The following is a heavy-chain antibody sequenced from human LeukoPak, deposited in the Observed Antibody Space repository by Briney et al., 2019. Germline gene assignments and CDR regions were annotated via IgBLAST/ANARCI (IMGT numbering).Heavy chain of an antibody. CDR3: ARPEVGYGFGELSY. Sequence: SETLSLTCTVSGGSISSYYWSWIRQPPGKGLEWIGYIYYSGSTNYNPSLKSRVTISVDTSKNQFSLKLSSVTAADTAVYYCARPEVGYGFGELSYWGQGTLVTVSS. CDR2: IYYSGST. J-gene: IGHJ4*02. V-gene: IGHV4-59*08. CDR1: GGSISSYY. D-gene: IGHD3-10*01.